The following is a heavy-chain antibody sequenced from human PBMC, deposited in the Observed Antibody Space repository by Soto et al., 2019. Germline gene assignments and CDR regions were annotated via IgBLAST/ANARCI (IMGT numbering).Heavy chain of an antibody. CDR3: ARDHCSGGGCYSNFDY. CDR2: INPNSGGT. D-gene: IGHD2-15*01. CDR1: GYTFTGYY. J-gene: IGHJ4*02. V-gene: IGHV1-2*02. Sequence: ASVKVCCKDSGYTFTGYYMHWLRQAPVQGLEWMGCINPNSGGTNYAQKFQGRVTMTRETSRSTAYMELSRLRYDDTAVYYCARDHCSGGGCYSNFDYWAQGTLFSVSS.